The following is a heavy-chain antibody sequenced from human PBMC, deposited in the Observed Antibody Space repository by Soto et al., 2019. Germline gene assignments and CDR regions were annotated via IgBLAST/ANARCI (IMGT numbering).Heavy chain of an antibody. J-gene: IGHJ4*02. CDR1: GFALSRYW. CDR3: AKEAVVRGVKSSYYFDY. V-gene: IGHV3-7*01. Sequence: GGSLRLSCAASGFALSRYWMSWVRQAPGKGLEWVANINADGSQKYYVDSVRGRFTISRDNAKSSLYLQMNSLRVEDMAVYYCAKEAVVRGVKSSYYFDYWGQGTLVTVST. D-gene: IGHD3-10*01. CDR2: INADGSQK.